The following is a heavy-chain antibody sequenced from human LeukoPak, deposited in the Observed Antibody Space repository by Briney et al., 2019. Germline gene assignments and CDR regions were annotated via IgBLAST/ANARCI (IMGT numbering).Heavy chain of an antibody. CDR1: GFNFGNAE. Sequence: GGSLRLSCAASGFNFGNAEMNWVRQAPGKGLEWIVYISNGGITTHYADAVKGRFTISRDNAENSLSLQMNSLRVEDTALYYCARHDSGDSFDYWGQGTLVTVSS. J-gene: IGHJ4*02. CDR3: ARHDSGDSFDY. V-gene: IGHV3-48*03. D-gene: IGHD4-17*01. CDR2: ISNGGITT.